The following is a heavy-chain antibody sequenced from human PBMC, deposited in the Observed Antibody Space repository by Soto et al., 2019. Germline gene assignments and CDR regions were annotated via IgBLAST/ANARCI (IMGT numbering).Heavy chain of an antibody. J-gene: IGHJ6*02. CDR3: VCCWCDRERYLIAV. V-gene: IGHV4-59*08. CDR1: GGSISSYY. Sequence: SETLSLTCTVSGGSISSYYWSWIRQPPGKELQYIGYIYYSGSANYNPSLKRRVTISDDTSTNQFSLTLSSVTAADTAVYYCVCCWCDRERYLIAVWGQGTTDPVSS. CDR2: IYYSGSA. D-gene: IGHD3-9*01.